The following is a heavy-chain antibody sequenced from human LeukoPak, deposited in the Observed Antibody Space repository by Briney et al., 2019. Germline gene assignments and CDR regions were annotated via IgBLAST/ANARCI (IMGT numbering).Heavy chain of an antibody. V-gene: IGHV4-30-2*02. J-gene: IGHJ4*02. CDR1: GGSISSGGYS. D-gene: IGHD3-22*01. CDR2: IYHSGST. Sequence: SETLSLTCAVSGGSISSGGYSWSWIRQPPGKGLEWIGYIYHSGSTYYNPSLKSRFTISVDTSKNQFSLKLSSVTGADTAVYYCASAGASSGYSPLHYWGQGTLVTVSS. CDR3: ASAGASSGYSPLHY.